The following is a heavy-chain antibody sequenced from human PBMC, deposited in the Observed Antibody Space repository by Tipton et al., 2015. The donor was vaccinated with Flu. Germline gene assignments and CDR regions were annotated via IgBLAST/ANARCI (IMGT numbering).Heavy chain of an antibody. D-gene: IGHD4-11*01. Sequence: TLSLTCTVSGYSISSDYYWGWIRQPPGKGLEWIGNIFHTGNTYYNSSLKSRVSISVDRSKSQFSLKVSSVTAADTAVYYCARRSYSNYVSEPKNWFDPWGQGTLVTVSS. V-gene: IGHV4-38-2*02. CDR3: ARRSYSNYVSEPKNWFDP. CDR2: IFHTGNT. CDR1: GYSISSDYY. J-gene: IGHJ5*02.